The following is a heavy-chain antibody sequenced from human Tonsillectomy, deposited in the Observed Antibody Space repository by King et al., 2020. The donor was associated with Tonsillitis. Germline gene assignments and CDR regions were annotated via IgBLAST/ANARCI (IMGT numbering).Heavy chain of an antibody. J-gene: IGHJ6*03. D-gene: IGHD2-2*01. CDR2: IKSKTDGGTT. CDR1: GVTFSNAW. CDR3: TTEGGVVPAGFYDDYMDI. Sequence: VQLVESGGGLVKPGGSLRLSCAASGVTFSNAWMSWVRQAPGKGLEWVGRIKSKTDGGTTDYAAPVKGRFTISRDDSKNMLYLQMSSLKTEDTAVYYCTTEGGVVPAGFYDDYMDIWGKGTTVIVSS. V-gene: IGHV3-15*01.